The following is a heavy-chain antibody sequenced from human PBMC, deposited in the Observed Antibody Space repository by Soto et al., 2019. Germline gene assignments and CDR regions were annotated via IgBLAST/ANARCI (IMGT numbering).Heavy chain of an antibody. V-gene: IGHV1-46*01. J-gene: IGHJ5*02. CDR2: FNPHGGST. D-gene: IGHD3-3*01. Sequence: QVQLVQSGAEVKRPGASVKVSCKAPGDTFTSYYLNWVRQAPGQGLEWMGVFNPHGGSTKYAQKFQGRITMTRDTSRSTVYMELSSLRSDDTAIYYCARSSGGNFGIIIEGSNWFDPWGQGTLVTVSS. CDR1: GDTFTSYY. CDR3: ARSSGGNFGIIIEGSNWFDP.